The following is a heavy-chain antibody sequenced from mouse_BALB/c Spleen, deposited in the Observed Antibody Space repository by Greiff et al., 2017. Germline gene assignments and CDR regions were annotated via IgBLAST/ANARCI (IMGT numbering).Heavy chain of an antibody. Sequence: EVMLVESGGGLVKPGGSLKLSCAASGFTFSSYAMSWVRQTPEKRLEWVATISSGGSYTYYPDSVKGRFTISRDNAKNTLYLQMSSLRSEDTAMYYCASAGGGSYYFDYWGQGTTLTVSS. V-gene: IGHV5-9-1*01. CDR2: ISSGGSYT. D-gene: IGHD1-1*02. J-gene: IGHJ2*01. CDR1: GFTFSSYA. CDR3: ASAGGGSYYFDY.